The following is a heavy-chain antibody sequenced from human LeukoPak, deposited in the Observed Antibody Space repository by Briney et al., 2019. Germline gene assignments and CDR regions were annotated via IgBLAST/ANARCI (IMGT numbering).Heavy chain of an antibody. CDR1: GGSVSSGSYY. D-gene: IGHD4-17*01. CDR2: IYYSGST. Sequence: SETLSLTCTVSGGSVSSGSYYWSWIRQPPGKGLEWIGYIYYSGSTNYNPSLKSRVTISVDTSKNQFSLKLSSVTAADTAVYYCAGDSDYGDYIDYWGQGTLVTVSS. V-gene: IGHV4-61*01. J-gene: IGHJ4*02. CDR3: AGDSDYGDYIDY.